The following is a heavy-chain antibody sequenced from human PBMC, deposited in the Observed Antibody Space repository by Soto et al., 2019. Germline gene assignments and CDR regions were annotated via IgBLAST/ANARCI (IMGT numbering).Heavy chain of an antibody. CDR1: GGSISSYY. D-gene: IGHD6-6*01. CDR2: IYYSGST. Sequence: QVQLQESGPGLVKPSETLSLTCTVSGGSISSYYWKWIRQPPGKGLEWIGYIYYSGSTNYNPSLNSRVTISLDTSKTQFSLKLTSVTAADTAVYYCAALPRYWGQGTLVTVSS. J-gene: IGHJ4*02. V-gene: IGHV4-59*01. CDR3: AALPRY.